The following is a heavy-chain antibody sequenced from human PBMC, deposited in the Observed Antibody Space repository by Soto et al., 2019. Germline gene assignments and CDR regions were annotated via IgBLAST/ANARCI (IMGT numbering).Heavy chain of an antibody. CDR2: TYYSGST. CDR3: ARAAQGYFDY. D-gene: IGHD6-25*01. CDR1: GGSISSGDYY. J-gene: IGHJ4*02. V-gene: IGHV4-30-4*01. Sequence: SETLSLTCTVSGGSISSGDYYWSWIRQPPGKGLEWIGYTYYSGSTCYNPSLKSRVTISVDTSKNQFSLKLSSVTAADTAVYYCARAAQGYFDYWGQGTLVTVSS.